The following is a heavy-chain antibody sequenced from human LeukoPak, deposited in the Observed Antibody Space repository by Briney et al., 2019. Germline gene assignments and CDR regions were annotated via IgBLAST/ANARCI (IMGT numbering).Heavy chain of an antibody. V-gene: IGHV4-38-2*01. J-gene: IGHJ4*02. CDR2: IYHSGST. CDR3: ARLPTTGWVDY. CDR1: GYSISSGYY. D-gene: IGHD4-17*01. Sequence: SETLSLTCAVSGYSISSGYYWGWIRQPPGKGLEWIGSIYHSGSTYYNPSLKSRLTISVDTSKNQFSLKLSSVTAADTAVYYCARLPTTGWVDYWGQGTLVTVSS.